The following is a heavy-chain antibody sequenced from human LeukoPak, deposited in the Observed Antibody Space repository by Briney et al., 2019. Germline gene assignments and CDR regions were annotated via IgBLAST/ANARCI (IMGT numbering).Heavy chain of an antibody. CDR1: GFTFSSYP. CDR3: AKDSSPSYYYMDV. CDR2: ISWNSGTI. V-gene: IGHV3-9*01. Sequence: GGSLRLSCAASGFTFSSYPMSWVRQAPGKGLEWVSGISWNSGTIGYADSVKGRFTISRDNAKNSLYLQMNSLRAEDTALYYCAKDSSPSYYYMDVWGKGTTVTVSS. J-gene: IGHJ6*03. D-gene: IGHD6-6*01.